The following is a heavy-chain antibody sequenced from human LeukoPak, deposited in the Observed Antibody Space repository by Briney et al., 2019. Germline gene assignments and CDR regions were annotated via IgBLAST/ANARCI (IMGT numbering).Heavy chain of an antibody. CDR3: ARFPMTTVTTWIDP. Sequence: ASVKVSCKASGYTFTGYYMHCVRQAPGQGLEWMGWINPNSGGTNYAQKFQGRVTMTRDTSISTAYMELSRLRSDDTAVYYCARFPMTTVTTWIDPWGQGTLVTVSS. CDR2: INPNSGGT. J-gene: IGHJ5*02. V-gene: IGHV1-2*02. D-gene: IGHD4-17*01. CDR1: GYTFTGYY.